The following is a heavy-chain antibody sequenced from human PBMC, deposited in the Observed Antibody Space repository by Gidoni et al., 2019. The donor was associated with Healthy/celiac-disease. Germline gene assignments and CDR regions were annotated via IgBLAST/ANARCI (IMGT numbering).Heavy chain of an antibody. J-gene: IGHJ4*02. CDR1: GFTFSSYA. D-gene: IGHD6-19*01. CDR2: ISYDGSNK. Sequence: QVQLVESGGGVVQPGRSLRLSCAASGFTFSSYAMHWVRQAPGKGLEWVAVISYDGSNKYYADSVKGRFTISRDNSKNTLYLQMNSLRAEDTAVYYCARGEIAVAAHFDYWGQGTLVTVSS. V-gene: IGHV3-30-3*01. CDR3: ARGEIAVAAHFDY.